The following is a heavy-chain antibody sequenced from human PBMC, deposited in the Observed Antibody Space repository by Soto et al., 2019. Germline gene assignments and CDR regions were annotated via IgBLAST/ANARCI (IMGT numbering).Heavy chain of an antibody. J-gene: IGHJ6*02. Sequence: QVQLVQSGAEVKRPGSSVKVSCKASGDMFRNSAFSWVRQAPGQGLAWMGVIIPLFRTTDVAQKFQGRVNFTADESTSSLYMEVSSLTSEDTAVYYCARARLSNGDPNSDFFYGLDVWGQGTTITVSS. CDR3: ARARLSNGDPNSDFFYGLDV. CDR1: GDMFRNSA. D-gene: IGHD3-10*01. V-gene: IGHV1-69*01. CDR2: IIPLFRTT.